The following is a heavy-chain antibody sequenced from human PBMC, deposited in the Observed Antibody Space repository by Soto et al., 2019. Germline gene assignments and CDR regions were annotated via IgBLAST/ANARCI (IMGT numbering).Heavy chain of an antibody. D-gene: IGHD1-26*01. V-gene: IGHV3-21*01. CDR1: GFTFSIYI. J-gene: IGHJ4*02. CDR2: MRSGSDYM. CDR3: ARGGRYDLESPIDY. Sequence: GGSLRLSCAASGFTFSIYIMIWVRQAPGMGLEWVSSMRSGSDYMYNADSVKGRFAISRDNAKNSLYLQMNSLRVEDTAVYYCARGGRYDLESPIDYWGQGTLVTVSS.